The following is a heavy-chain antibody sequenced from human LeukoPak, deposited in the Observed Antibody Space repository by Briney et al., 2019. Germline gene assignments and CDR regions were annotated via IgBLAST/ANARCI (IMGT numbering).Heavy chain of an antibody. D-gene: IGHD6-19*01. CDR3: ARTAGVAVAGSRQYFDY. CDR2: FYYSGNT. J-gene: IGHJ4*02. CDR1: GGSISSSSYY. Sequence: KPSETLSLTCSVSGGSISSSSYYWGGIRQPPGKGLEWIGSFYYSGNTYYNPSLKSLVTISVDTSKNEVSLKLRSVTAADTAVYYCARTAGVAVAGSRQYFDYWGQGTLVTVSS. V-gene: IGHV4-39*01.